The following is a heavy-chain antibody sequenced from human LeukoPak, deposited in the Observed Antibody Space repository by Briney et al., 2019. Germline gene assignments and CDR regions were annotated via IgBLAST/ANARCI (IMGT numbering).Heavy chain of an antibody. V-gene: IGHV3-74*01. J-gene: IGHJ4*02. D-gene: IGHD6-13*01. CDR2: VNSDESST. CDR1: GFTFSSYW. Sequence: GGSLRLSCAASGFTFSSYWMHWVRQAPGKGLVWFSRVNSDESSTSYADSVKGRFTISRDNTKNTLYLQMNSLRAEDTAVYYCARGGSSRPGYFDYWGQGTLVTVSS. CDR3: ARGGSSRPGYFDY.